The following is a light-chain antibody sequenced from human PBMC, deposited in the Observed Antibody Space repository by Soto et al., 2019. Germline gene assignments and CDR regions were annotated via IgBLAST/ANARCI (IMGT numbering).Light chain of an antibody. CDR3: QQYDNLPLN. V-gene: IGKV1-33*01. CDR2: DAS. CDR1: QDISNY. Sequence: DIQMTQSPWSRAASVGGGVTSACRASQDISNYLNWYQQKPGKAPKLLIYDASNLETGVPSRFSGSGSGTDFTFTISSLQPEDIATYYCQQYDNLPLNFGGGTKVDIK. J-gene: IGKJ4*01.